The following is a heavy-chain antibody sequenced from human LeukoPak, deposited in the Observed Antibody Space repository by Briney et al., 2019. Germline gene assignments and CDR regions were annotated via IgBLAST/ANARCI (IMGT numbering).Heavy chain of an antibody. CDR1: GFTFSSYG. V-gene: IGHV3-30*02. CDR2: IRYDGSNK. D-gene: IGHD3-3*01. J-gene: IGHJ6*03. Sequence: PGGSLRLSCAASGFTFSSYGMHWVRQAPGKGLEWVAFIRYDGSNKYYADSVKGRFTISRDNSKNTLYLQMNSLRAEDTAVYYCAKAPFWSGYYYYYYTDVWGKGTTVTVSS. CDR3: AKAPFWSGYYYYYYTDV.